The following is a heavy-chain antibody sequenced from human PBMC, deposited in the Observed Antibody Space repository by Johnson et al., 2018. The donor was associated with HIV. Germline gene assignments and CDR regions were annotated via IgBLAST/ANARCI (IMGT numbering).Heavy chain of an antibody. CDR3: ARRGRRADDAFDI. Sequence: VHLVESGGGVVQPGRSLRLSCAASGFTFSSYAMSWVSQAPGKGLEWVSAISGSGGSTYYADSVKGRFSISRDNSKNTLHLQMNSLRAEDTAVYYCARRGRRADDAFDIWGQGTMVTVSS. D-gene: IGHD3-16*01. CDR1: GFTFSSYA. CDR2: ISGSGGST. J-gene: IGHJ3*02. V-gene: IGHV3-23*04.